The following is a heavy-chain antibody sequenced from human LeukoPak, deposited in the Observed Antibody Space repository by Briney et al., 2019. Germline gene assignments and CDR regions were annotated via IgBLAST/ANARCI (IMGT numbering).Heavy chain of an antibody. CDR2: ITGGGGNS. V-gene: IGHV3-23*01. Sequence: PGGSLRLSCAASGFIFSTYGMSWVRQAPGKGLEWVSLITGGGGNSYYADSVKGRFTISRDNSENTLYLQMNSLRADDTAVYYCAKDGQRVLYSSGFPYFDYWGRGTLVTVSS. J-gene: IGHJ4*02. D-gene: IGHD6-19*01. CDR3: AKDGQRVLYSSGFPYFDY. CDR1: GFIFSTYG.